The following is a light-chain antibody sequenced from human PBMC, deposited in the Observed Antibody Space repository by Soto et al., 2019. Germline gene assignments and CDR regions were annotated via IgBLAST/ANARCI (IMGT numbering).Light chain of an antibody. J-gene: IGLJ3*02. Sequence: QSALTQPASVSGSPGQSVSISCTGSTSDVGAYNYVAWYQHKPGKAPRLFMYEVDHRPSGISPRFSGSKSGNTASLTISGLQTDDEADYYCSSYTVINTAVFGGGTKLTVL. CDR1: TSDVGAYNY. V-gene: IGLV2-14*01. CDR3: SSYTVINTAV. CDR2: EVD.